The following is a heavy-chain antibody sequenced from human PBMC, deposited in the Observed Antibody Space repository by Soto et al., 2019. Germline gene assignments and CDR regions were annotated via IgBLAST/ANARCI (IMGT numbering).Heavy chain of an antibody. CDR1: GFTFSSYG. CDR2: ISYDGSNK. CDR3: ATGLNTVTTPSFDY. V-gene: IGHV3-30*03. J-gene: IGHJ4*02. Sequence: QVQLVESGGGVVQPGRSLRLSCAASGFTFSSYGMHWVRQAPGKGLEWVAVISYDGSNKYYADSVKGRFTISRDNSKNTLYLQMNSLRAEDTAVYYCATGLNTVTTPSFDYWGQGTLVTVSS. D-gene: IGHD4-17*01.